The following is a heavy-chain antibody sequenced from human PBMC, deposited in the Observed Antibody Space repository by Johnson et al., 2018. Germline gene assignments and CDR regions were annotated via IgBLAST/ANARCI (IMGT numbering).Heavy chain of an antibody. CDR1: GYTFTTYA. CDR3: ARASSWLSGWFDP. J-gene: IGHJ5*02. Sequence: QVQLVQSGAEVKKPGASVKVSCKASGYTFTTYAINWVRQASGQGLEWMGWMNPNSGNTEYAQKFQGRVTMTRNTSVRTAYMELSSLRSEDTAVYYFARASSWLSGWFDPWGQGTLVTVSS. D-gene: IGHD6-13*01. CDR2: MNPNSGNT. V-gene: IGHV1-8*01.